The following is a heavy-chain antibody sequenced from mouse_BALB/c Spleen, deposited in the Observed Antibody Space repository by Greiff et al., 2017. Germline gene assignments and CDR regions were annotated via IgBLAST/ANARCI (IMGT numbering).Heavy chain of an antibody. V-gene: IGHV2-9*02. CDR2: IWAGGST. J-gene: IGHJ3*01. CDR1: GFSLTSYG. Sequence: VKLVESGPGLVAPSQCLSITCTVSGFSLTSYGVHWVRQPPGKGLEWLGVIWAGGSTNYNSALMSRLSISKDNSKSQVFLKMNSLQTDDTAMYYCANKITTGAWFDYWGQGTLVTVSA. D-gene: IGHD2-4*01. CDR3: ANKITTGAWFDY.